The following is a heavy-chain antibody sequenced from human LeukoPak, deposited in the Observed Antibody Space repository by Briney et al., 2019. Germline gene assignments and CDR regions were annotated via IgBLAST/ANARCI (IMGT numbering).Heavy chain of an antibody. Sequence: GESLKISCAASGFTFSTYWMHWVRQAPGKGLVWVSRINSDGSSTTYADSVKGRFTISRDNAKNTLYLQMNSLRAEDTAVYYCARVINSGWLGELSDWGQGTLVTVSS. CDR3: ARVINSGWLGELSD. V-gene: IGHV3-74*01. D-gene: IGHD6-19*01. J-gene: IGHJ4*02. CDR1: GFTFSTYW. CDR2: INSDGSST.